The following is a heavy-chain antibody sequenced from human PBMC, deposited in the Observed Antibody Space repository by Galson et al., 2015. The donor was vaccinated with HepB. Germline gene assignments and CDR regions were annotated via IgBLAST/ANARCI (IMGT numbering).Heavy chain of an antibody. CDR1: GFTFSSDG. CDR2: VIADGSYK. CDR3: VMDFWQWVVGYS. J-gene: IGHJ4*02. Sequence: SLRLSCATSGFTFSSDGMHWVRQAPGKGLEWVAFVIADGSYKTYGESVKGRFTISRDKSKNTLDLQMNSLSIEDTALKYCVMDFWQWVVGYSWCQGPLVTVAS. D-gene: IGHD6-19*01. V-gene: IGHV3-30*02.